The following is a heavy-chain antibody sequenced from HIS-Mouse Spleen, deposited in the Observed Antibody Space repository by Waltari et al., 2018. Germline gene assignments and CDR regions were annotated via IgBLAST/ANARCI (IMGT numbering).Heavy chain of an antibody. CDR3: AKWAGVGGSYFDY. CDR1: GFTFSSYG. Sequence: QVQLVESGGGVVQPGRSLRLSCAASGFTFSSYGMHWVRQAPGKGLEWVAVISYDGSNKYYADSVKGRFTISRDNSKNTLYLQMNSLRAEDTAVYYCAKWAGVGGSYFDYWGQGTLVTVSS. J-gene: IGHJ4*02. D-gene: IGHD2-15*01. CDR2: ISYDGSNK. V-gene: IGHV3-30*18.